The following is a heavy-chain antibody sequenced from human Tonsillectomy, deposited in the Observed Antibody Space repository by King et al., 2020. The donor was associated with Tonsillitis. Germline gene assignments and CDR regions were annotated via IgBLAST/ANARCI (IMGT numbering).Heavy chain of an antibody. D-gene: IGHD5-12*01. CDR2: IYHSGST. V-gene: IGHV4-30-2*01. CDR1: GGSISSGGHS. CDR3: ARGNSGYDVIDY. J-gene: IGHJ4*02. Sequence: QLQESGSGLVKPSQTLSLTCAVSGGSISSGGHSWSWIRQPPGKGLEWIGYIYHSGSTYYNPSLKSRVTISVDRSKNQFSLKLSSVTAADTAMYYCARGNSGYDVIDYWGQGTLAT.